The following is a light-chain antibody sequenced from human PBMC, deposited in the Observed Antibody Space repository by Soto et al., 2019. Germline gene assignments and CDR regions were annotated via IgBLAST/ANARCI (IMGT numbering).Light chain of an antibody. V-gene: IGKV3-15*01. Sequence: EIVLTQSPVTLSVSPGERATLSCRTSQSISTTLAWYQQKPGQAPRLLIYDASIRATGIPARFSGSGSGTEFSLTINSLQSEDFGVYFCQQYDQWWTFGQGTKVDIK. CDR2: DAS. CDR1: QSISTT. J-gene: IGKJ1*01. CDR3: QQYDQWWT.